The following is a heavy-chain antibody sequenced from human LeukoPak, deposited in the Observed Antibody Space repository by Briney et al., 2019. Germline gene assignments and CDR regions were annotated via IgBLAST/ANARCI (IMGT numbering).Heavy chain of an antibody. D-gene: IGHD2-2*01. CDR2: IIPILGTA. CDR1: GGTFSSYA. V-gene: IGHV1-69*04. Sequence: ASVKVSCKASGGTFSSYAISWVRQAPGQGLEWMGRIIPILGTANYAQKFQGRVTITADKSTSTAYMELSSLRSEDTAVYYCATEALLYCSSTSCQYNWFDPWGQGTLVTVSS. CDR3: ATEALLYCSSTSCQYNWFDP. J-gene: IGHJ5*02.